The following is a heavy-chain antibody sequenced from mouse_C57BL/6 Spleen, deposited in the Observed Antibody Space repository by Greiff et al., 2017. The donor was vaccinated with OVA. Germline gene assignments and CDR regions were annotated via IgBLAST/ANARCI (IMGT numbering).Heavy chain of an antibody. V-gene: IGHV5-9-1*02. CDR3: TRGGGFTTVVAFDY. CDR2: ISSGGDYI. D-gene: IGHD1-1*01. J-gene: IGHJ2*01. CDR1: GFTFSSYA. Sequence: EVQLVESGEGLVKPGGSLKLSCAASGFTFSSYAMSWVRQTPEKRLEWVAYISSGGDYIYYADTVKGRFTISRDNARNTLYLQMSSLKSEDTAMYYCTRGGGFTTVVAFDYWGQGTTLTVSS.